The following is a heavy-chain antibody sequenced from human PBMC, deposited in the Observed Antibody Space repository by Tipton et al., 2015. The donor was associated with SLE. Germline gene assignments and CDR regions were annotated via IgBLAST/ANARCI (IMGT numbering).Heavy chain of an antibody. D-gene: IGHD2-8*02. CDR1: GGSISSHY. Sequence: TLSLTCTVSGGSISSHYWSWIRQPPGKGLEWIGYIYYSGRTNYNPSLKSRVTISVDTSKNQFSLKLSSVTAADTAVYYCARLLVVYAFDIWGQGTMVTVSS. CDR2: IYYSGRT. V-gene: IGHV4-59*11. J-gene: IGHJ3*02. CDR3: ARLLVVYAFDI.